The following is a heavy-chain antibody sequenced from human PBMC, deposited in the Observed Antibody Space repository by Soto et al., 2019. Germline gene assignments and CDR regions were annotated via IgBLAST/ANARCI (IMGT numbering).Heavy chain of an antibody. J-gene: IGHJ6*02. CDR1: GFSLSTSGVG. CDR3: AHRVVSSSQYYYYYYGMDV. CDR2: IYWNDDK. Sequence: SGPTLVNPTQTLTLTCTFSGFSLSTSGVGVGWIRQPPGKALEWLALIYWNDDKRYSPSPKSRLTITKDTSKNQVVLTMTNMDPVDTATYYCAHRVVSSSQYYYYYYGMDVWGQGTTVTVSS. V-gene: IGHV2-5*01. D-gene: IGHD6-6*01.